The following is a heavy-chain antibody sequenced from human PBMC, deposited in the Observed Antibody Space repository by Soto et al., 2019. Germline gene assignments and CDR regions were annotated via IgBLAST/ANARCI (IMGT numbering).Heavy chain of an antibody. CDR3: ARLEELRYYFDY. Sequence: SETLSLTCTVSSGSISIHYWSWIRQPPGKGLEWIGYIYYSGSTNYNPSLKSRVTISIDTSKNQFSLRLSSVTAADTAVYYCARLEELRYYFDYWGQGTMVTVSS. D-gene: IGHD1-1*01. CDR1: SGSISIHY. CDR2: IYYSGST. V-gene: IGHV4-59*08. J-gene: IGHJ4*02.